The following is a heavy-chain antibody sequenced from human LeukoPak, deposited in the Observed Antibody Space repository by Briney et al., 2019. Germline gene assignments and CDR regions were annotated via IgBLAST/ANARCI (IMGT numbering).Heavy chain of an antibody. CDR1: GGSFSGYY. Sequence: PSETLSLTCAVYGGSFSGYYWSWIRQPPGKGLEWIGEINHSGSTNYNPSLKSRVTISVDTSKNQFSLKLSSVTAADTAVYYCARSLQRLRYFDWLPSGAFDIWGQGTMVTVSS. CDR2: INHSGST. J-gene: IGHJ3*02. D-gene: IGHD3-9*01. CDR3: ARSLQRLRYFDWLPSGAFDI. V-gene: IGHV4-34*01.